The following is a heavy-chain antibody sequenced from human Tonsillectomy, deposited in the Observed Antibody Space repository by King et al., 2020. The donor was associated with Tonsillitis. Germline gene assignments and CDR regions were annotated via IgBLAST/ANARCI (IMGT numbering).Heavy chain of an antibody. CDR2: MNPSGGST. V-gene: IGHV1-46*03. CDR1: GYTFTSHF. Sequence: VQLVESGAEVKKPGASVKVSCKASGYTFTSHFMHWVRQAPGQGLEWMGIMNPSGGSTSYAQKFQGRGTMTRDTSTGTVYMGLSSLRSEDTAVYYCAGVAEWELLRGYYYYGMDVWGQGTTVTVSS. J-gene: IGHJ6*02. CDR3: AGVAEWELLRGYYYYGMDV. D-gene: IGHD1-26*01.